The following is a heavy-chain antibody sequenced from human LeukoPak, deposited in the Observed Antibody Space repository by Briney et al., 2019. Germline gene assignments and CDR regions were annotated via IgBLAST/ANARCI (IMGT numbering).Heavy chain of an antibody. Sequence: SETLSLTRTVSGGSISSYYWSWIRQPPGKGLEWIGYIYYSGSTNYNPSLKSRVTISVDTSKNQFSLKLSSVTAADTAVYYCAREGFGYDSGGAFDIWGQGTMVTVSS. D-gene: IGHD3-22*01. V-gene: IGHV4-59*01. CDR3: AREGFGYDSGGAFDI. J-gene: IGHJ3*02. CDR2: IYYSGST. CDR1: GGSISSYY.